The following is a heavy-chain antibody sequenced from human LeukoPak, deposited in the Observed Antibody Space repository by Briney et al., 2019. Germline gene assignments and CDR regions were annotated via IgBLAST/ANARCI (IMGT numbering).Heavy chain of an antibody. CDR3: ATLAAGYGDNSDS. V-gene: IGHV1-69*06. CDR2: IIPIFGTA. D-gene: IGHD4-23*01. CDR1: GGTFSSYA. Sequence: ASVKVSCKASGGTFSSYAISWVRQAPGQGLEWMGGIIPIFGTANYAQKFQGRVTITADKSTSTAYMELSSLRSEDTAVYYCATLAAGYGDNSDSWGQGTLVTVSS. J-gene: IGHJ5*01.